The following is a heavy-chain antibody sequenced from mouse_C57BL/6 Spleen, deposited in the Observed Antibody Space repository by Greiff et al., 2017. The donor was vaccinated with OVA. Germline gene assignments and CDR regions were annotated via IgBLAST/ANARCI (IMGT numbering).Heavy chain of an antibody. J-gene: IGHJ2*01. Sequence: EVQLAESGAGLVKPGGSLKLSCAASGFTFSSYAMSWVRQTPEKRLEWVAYISSGGDYIYYADTVKGRFTISRDNARNTLYLQMSSLKSEDTAMYYCTRGSNYYFDYWGQGTTLTVSS. D-gene: IGHD2-5*01. CDR1: GFTFSSYA. CDR2: ISSGGDYI. V-gene: IGHV5-9-1*02. CDR3: TRGSNYYFDY.